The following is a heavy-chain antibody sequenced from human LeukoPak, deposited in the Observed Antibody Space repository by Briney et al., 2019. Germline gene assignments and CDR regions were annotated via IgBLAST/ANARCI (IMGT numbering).Heavy chain of an antibody. CDR3: AREPRQTSSSWFRTYYYMDV. CDR1: GGSISSSSYY. D-gene: IGHD6-13*01. CDR2: IYYSGST. V-gene: IGHV4-39*07. Sequence: SETLSLTCTVSGGSISSSSYYWGWLRQPPGTGLEWIGSIYYSGSTYYNPSLKSRVTISVDTSKNQFSLKLSSVTAADTAVYYCAREPRQTSSSWFRTYYYMDVWGKGTTVTVSS. J-gene: IGHJ6*03.